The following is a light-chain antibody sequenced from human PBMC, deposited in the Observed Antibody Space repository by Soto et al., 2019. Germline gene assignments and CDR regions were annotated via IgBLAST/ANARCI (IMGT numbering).Light chain of an antibody. CDR2: SNN. CDR1: SSNIGSNY. CDR3: AAWDDSLSGNV. V-gene: IGLV1-47*02. Sequence: QSVLTQPPSASGTPGQRVTISCSGSSSNIGSNYVYWYQQLPGTAPKLLIYSNNQRPSGVPDRFSGSKSGTSASLAISRLRSEDEADYYCAAWDDSLSGNVFGTGTKLTVL. J-gene: IGLJ1*01.